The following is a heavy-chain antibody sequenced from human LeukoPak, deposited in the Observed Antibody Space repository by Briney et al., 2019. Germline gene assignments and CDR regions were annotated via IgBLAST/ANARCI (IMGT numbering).Heavy chain of an antibody. CDR2: INSDGTST. J-gene: IGHJ4*02. Sequence: GGSLRLSCAASGFTFNNYWMHWVRQAPGKGLVWVARINSDGTSTNYADSVKGRFTISRDNAKHTLYLQMNSLRDEDTAVFYCARGSHDFDYWGQGTLVTVSS. CDR3: ARGSHDFDY. CDR1: GFTFNNYW. V-gene: IGHV3-74*01.